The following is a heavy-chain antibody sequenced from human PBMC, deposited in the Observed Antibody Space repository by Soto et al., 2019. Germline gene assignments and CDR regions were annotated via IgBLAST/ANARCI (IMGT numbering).Heavy chain of an antibody. Sequence: QVQLVESGGGVVQPGRSLRLSCAASGFTFSYYGMHWVRQAPGKGLEWVAVISYDGSDKYYGDSVKGRFTISRDNTKSTLYLQMNSLRAEDTAVYYCAKTYLVPAVPYYYGMDVWRQGTTVTVSS. CDR1: GFTFSYYG. D-gene: IGHD2-2*01. J-gene: IGHJ6*02. CDR2: ISYDGSDK. V-gene: IGHV3-30*18. CDR3: AKTYLVPAVPYYYGMDV.